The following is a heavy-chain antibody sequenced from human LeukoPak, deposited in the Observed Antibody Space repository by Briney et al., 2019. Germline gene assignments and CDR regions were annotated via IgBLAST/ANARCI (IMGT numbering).Heavy chain of an antibody. D-gene: IGHD5-18*01. Sequence: ASVKVSCKASGYTFTGYYMHWVRQAPGQGLEWMGRINPNSGGTNYAQKFQGRVTMTRDTSISTAYMELSRLRSDDTAVYYCARVRTGGYSYGQTFDYWGQGTLVTASS. CDR1: GYTFTGYY. CDR3: ARVRTGGYSYGQTFDY. V-gene: IGHV1-2*06. J-gene: IGHJ4*02. CDR2: INPNSGGT.